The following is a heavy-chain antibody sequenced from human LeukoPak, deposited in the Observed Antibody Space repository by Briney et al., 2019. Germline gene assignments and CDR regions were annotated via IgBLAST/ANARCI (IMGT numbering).Heavy chain of an antibody. CDR1: GYSISDGYY. CDR3: TRDGYLIAGSRFDD. D-gene: IGHD6-13*01. CDR2: LHHRGST. Sequence: SETLSLTCTVSGYSISDGYYWGWLRQPPGKGLEWIGSLHHRGSTYYNPSLKSRVTTSVDTSKNQIFLKLSSVTAADTAVYYCTRDGYLIAGSRFDDWGQGTLVTVTS. J-gene: IGHJ4*02. V-gene: IGHV4-38-2*02.